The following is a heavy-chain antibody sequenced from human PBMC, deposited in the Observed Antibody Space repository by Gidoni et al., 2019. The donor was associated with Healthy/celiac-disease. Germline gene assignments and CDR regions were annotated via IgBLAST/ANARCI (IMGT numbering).Heavy chain of an antibody. Sequence: QVQLVQSGAEVKKPGASVKVSCKASGYTFTSYYMHWVRQAPGQGLEWMGIINPSGGSTSYAQKFQGRVTMTRDTSTSTVYMELSSLRSEDTAVYYCARGRVVPAAMFAFDIWGQGTMVTVSS. CDR3: ARGRVVPAAMFAFDI. CDR2: INPSGGST. J-gene: IGHJ3*02. CDR1: GYTFTSYY. V-gene: IGHV1-46*03. D-gene: IGHD2-2*01.